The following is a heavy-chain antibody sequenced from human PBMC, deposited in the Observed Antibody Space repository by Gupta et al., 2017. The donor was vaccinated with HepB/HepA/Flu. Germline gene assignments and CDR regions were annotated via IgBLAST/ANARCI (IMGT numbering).Heavy chain of an antibody. Sequence: QVQLVESGGGVVQPGRSLRLSCAASGFTFSSYGMHWVRQAPGKGLEWVAVIWYDGSNKYYADSVKGRFTISRDNSKNTLYLQMNSLRAEDTAVYYCARTYCSSTSCYDPYYYYGMDVWGQGTTVTVSS. V-gene: IGHV3-33*01. CDR3: ARTYCSSTSCYDPYYYYGMDV. CDR1: GFTFSSYG. D-gene: IGHD2-2*01. CDR2: IWYDGSNK. J-gene: IGHJ6*02.